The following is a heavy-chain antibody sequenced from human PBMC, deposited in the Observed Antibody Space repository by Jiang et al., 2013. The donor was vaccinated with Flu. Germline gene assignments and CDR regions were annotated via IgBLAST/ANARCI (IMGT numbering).Heavy chain of an antibody. CDR2: ISYNGNI. Sequence: LLKPSETLSLTCTVSGGSIRSAPYDWGWIRQAPGKGLEWIGSISYNGNIDYNPSLASRVTISADSSKNQFTLKLKSVTAADTAVYYCSRDSTTVNDW. CDR3: SRDSTTVNDW. V-gene: IGHV4-39*06. J-gene: IGHJ5*01. D-gene: IGHD4-17*01. CDR1: GGSIRSAPYD.